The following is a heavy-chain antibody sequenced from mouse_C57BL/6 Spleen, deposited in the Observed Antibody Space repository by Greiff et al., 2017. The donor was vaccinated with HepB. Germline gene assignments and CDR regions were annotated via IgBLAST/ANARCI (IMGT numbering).Heavy chain of an antibody. V-gene: IGHV1-81*01. CDR2: IYPRSGNT. D-gene: IGHD2-3*01. CDR1: GYTFTSYG. Sequence: QVQLKESGAELARPGASVKLSCKASGYTFTSYGISWVKQRTGQGLEWIGEIYPRSGNTYYNEKFKGKATLTADKSSSTAYMELRSLTSEDSAVYFCARREDGYYNYWGQGTTLTVSS. J-gene: IGHJ2*01. CDR3: ARREDGYYNY.